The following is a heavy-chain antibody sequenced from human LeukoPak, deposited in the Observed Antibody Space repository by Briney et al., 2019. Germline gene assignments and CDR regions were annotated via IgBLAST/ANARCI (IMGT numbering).Heavy chain of an antibody. CDR1: EFTFSSYG. CDR2: ISYDGSNK. J-gene: IGHJ6*02. CDR3: AKDRRRINYDILTGYSSYYGMDV. Sequence: GGSLRLSCAASEFTFSSYGMHWVRQAPGKGLEWVAVISYDGSNKYYADSVKGRFTISRDNSKNTLYLQMNSLRAEDTAVYYCAKDRRRINYDILTGYSSYYGMDVWGQGTTVTVSS. V-gene: IGHV3-30*18. D-gene: IGHD3-9*01.